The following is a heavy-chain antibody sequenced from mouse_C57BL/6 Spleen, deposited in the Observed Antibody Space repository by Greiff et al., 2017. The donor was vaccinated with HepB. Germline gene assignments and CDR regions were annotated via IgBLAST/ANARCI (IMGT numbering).Heavy chain of an antibody. J-gene: IGHJ2*01. CDR3: ARESKLGRYFDY. D-gene: IGHD4-1*01. V-gene: IGHV1-18*01. Sequence: VQLQQSGPELVKPGASVKIPCKASGYTFTDYNMDWVKQSHGKSLEWIGDINPNNGGTIYNQKFKGKATLTVDKSSSTAYMELRSLTSEDTAVYYCARESKLGRYFDYWGQGTTLTVSS. CDR1: GYTFTDYN. CDR2: INPNNGGT.